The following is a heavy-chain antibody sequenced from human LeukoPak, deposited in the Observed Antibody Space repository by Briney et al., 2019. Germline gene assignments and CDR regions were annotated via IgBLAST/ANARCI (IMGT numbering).Heavy chain of an antibody. Sequence: GRSLRLSCAASGFTFSTYGMHWVRQAPGKGLEWVAIISYDGSNKYYADSVKGRFTISRDNSKNTLYLQMNSLRAEDTAVYHCAKEPVRGVYYYGMDVWGQGTTVTVSS. V-gene: IGHV3-30*18. CDR1: GFTFSTYG. CDR2: ISYDGSNK. D-gene: IGHD3-10*01. J-gene: IGHJ6*02. CDR3: AKEPVRGVYYYGMDV.